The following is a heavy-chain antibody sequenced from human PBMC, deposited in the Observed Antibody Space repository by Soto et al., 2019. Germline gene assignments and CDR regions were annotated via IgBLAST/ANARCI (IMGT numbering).Heavy chain of an antibody. CDR3: ASSTDYGDYLTTTGHFQH. J-gene: IGHJ1*01. Sequence: SETLSLTCTVSGGSVSSGSYYWSWIRQPPGKGLEWIGYIYYSGSTNYNPSLKSRVTISVDTSKNQFSLKLSSVTAADTAVYYCASSTDYGDYLTTTGHFQHWGQGTLVTVAS. CDR1: GGSVSSGSYY. V-gene: IGHV4-61*01. D-gene: IGHD4-17*01. CDR2: IYYSGST.